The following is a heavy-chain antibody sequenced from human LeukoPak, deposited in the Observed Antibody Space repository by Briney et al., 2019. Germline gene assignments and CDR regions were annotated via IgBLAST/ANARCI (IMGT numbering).Heavy chain of an antibody. J-gene: IGHJ4*02. D-gene: IGHD5-24*01. V-gene: IGHV1-46*01. CDR2: INPSSAGT. CDR3: AREGDVYSFDY. CDR1: GYTFANYH. Sequence: ASVKVSCKASGYTFANYHMHWVRQAPGQGLEWMGIINPSSAGTSYAQKFQGRVAVTRDTSTSTVYMGLSSLTSEDTAVYYCAREGDVYSFDYWGQGTLVTVSS.